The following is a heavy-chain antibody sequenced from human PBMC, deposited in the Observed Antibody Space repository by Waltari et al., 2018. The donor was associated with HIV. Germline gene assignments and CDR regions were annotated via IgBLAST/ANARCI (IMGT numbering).Heavy chain of an antibody. CDR1: GTSMMTFY. J-gene: IGHJ3*02. Sequence: VQLQESGPRLVKPAETLSLTCNVSGTSMMTFYWSWIRQSPGSRPEWIGSVSSSARTRVSSGTTVYKPSLTSRITISLAMSKSQFSLRLRSVTAADTATYYCARGNCNRGSCFVLGFPFDMWGQGATVIVSS. CDR2: VSSSARTRVSSGTT. D-gene: IGHD3-3*01. CDR3: ARGNCNRGSCFVLGFPFDM. V-gene: IGHV4-59*12.